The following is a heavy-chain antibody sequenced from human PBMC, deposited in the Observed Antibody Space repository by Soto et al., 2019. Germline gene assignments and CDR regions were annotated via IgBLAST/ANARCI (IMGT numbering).Heavy chain of an antibody. V-gene: IGHV4-30-4*01. CDR2: IYYSGST. CDR3: ARCFEYSSSSPSFDY. D-gene: IGHD6-6*01. CDR1: GGSISSGDYY. J-gene: IGHJ4*02. Sequence: SETLSLTFTVSGGSISSGDYYWSWIRQPPGKGLEWIGYIYYSGSTYYNPSLKSRVTISVDTSKNQFSLKLSSVTAADTAVYYCARCFEYSSSSPSFDYWGQGTLVTVSS.